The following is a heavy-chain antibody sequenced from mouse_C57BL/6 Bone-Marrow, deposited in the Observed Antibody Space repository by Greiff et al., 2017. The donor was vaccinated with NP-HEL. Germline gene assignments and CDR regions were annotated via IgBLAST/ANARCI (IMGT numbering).Heavy chain of an antibody. D-gene: IGHD1-1*01. Sequence: VQLQESGAELVRPGASVKLSCKASGYTFTDYYINWVKQRPGQGLEWIARIYPGSGNTYYNEKFKGKATLTAEKSSSTAYMQLSSLTSEDSAVYFCARGDYYGSSVFDYWGQGTTLTVSS. CDR2: IYPGSGNT. CDR1: GYTFTDYY. V-gene: IGHV1-76*01. J-gene: IGHJ2*01. CDR3: ARGDYYGSSVFDY.